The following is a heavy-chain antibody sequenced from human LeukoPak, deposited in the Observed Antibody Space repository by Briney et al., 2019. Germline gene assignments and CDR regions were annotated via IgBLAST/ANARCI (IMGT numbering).Heavy chain of an antibody. CDR1: GGSISSYY. D-gene: IGHD2-2*01. Sequence: SETLSLTCTVSGGSISSYYWSWIRQPPGKGLEWIGYIYYSGSTNYNPSLKSRVTISVDTSKSRFSLKLSSVTAADTAVYYCARADIVVVPARQTPLHAFDIWGQGTMVTVSS. J-gene: IGHJ3*02. V-gene: IGHV4-59*01. CDR3: ARADIVVVPARQTPLHAFDI. CDR2: IYYSGST.